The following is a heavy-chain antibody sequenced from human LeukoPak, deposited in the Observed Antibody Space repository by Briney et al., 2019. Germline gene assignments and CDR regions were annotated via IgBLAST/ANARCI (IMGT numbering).Heavy chain of an antibody. CDR2: ISYSSETT. CDR3: AKEFKD. J-gene: IGHJ4*02. Sequence: PGRSLRLSCTASGFSFDEYAMHWVRQVPGKGLEWVSGISYSSETTGYVDSVKGRFTISRDNSKNTLYLQMNSLRAEDTAVYYCAKEFKDWGQGTLVTVSS. CDR1: GFSFDEYA. V-gene: IGHV3-9*01.